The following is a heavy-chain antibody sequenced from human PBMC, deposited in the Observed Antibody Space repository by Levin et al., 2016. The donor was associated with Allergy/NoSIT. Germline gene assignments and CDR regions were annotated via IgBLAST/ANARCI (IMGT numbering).Heavy chain of an antibody. CDR1: GFTFSSYW. J-gene: IGHJ4*02. CDR2: INPDGRST. D-gene: IGHD3-10*01. Sequence: GGSLRLSCAASGFTFSSYWMHWVRQVPGKGLVWVSRINPDGRSTTYADSVKGRFTISRDNAKNTLYLQMNILRAEDTAVYYCVRDYNYGSGSYYGQFDYWGQGTLVTVSS. CDR3: VRDYNYGSGSYYGQFDY. V-gene: IGHV3-74*03.